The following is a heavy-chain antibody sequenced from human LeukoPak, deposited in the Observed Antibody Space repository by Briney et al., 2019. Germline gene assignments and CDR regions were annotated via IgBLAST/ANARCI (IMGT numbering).Heavy chain of an antibody. Sequence: GASVKVSCKASGYTFTGYYMHWVRQAPGQGLEWMGRINPNSGGTNYAQKFQGRVTMTRDTSISTAYMELSRLRSDDTAVYYCAPVAYYYDSSGYGDNWFDPWGQGTLVTVSS. CDR2: INPNSGGT. J-gene: IGHJ5*02. CDR3: APVAYYYDSSGYGDNWFDP. V-gene: IGHV1-2*06. D-gene: IGHD3-22*01. CDR1: GYTFTGYY.